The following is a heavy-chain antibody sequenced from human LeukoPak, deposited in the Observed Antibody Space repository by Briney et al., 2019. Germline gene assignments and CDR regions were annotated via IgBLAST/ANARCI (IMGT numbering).Heavy chain of an antibody. J-gene: IGHJ4*02. V-gene: IGHV3-43*01. CDR2: ISWDGGIT. Sequence: PGGSLRLSCAASGFTFDDYTMHWVRQAPGKGLEWVPLISWDGGITFYADSVKGRFTISRNNIKNSVYLQMNSLRTEDTALYYCVKGLGGTGDYWGQGTHVTVSS. D-gene: IGHD2-15*01. CDR3: VKGLGGTGDY. CDR1: GFTFDDYT.